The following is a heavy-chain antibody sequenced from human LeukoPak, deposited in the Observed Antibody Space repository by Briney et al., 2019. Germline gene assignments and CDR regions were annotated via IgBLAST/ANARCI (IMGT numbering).Heavy chain of an antibody. CDR1: GYTFTGYY. CDR3: ARDYCGGDCFPDY. CDR2: INPNSGDT. D-gene: IGHD2-21*02. J-gene: IGHJ4*02. Sequence: ASVKVSCKASGYTFTGYYVHWVRQAPGQGLEWMGRINPNSGDTNYAQKFHGRVTMTRDTSISTAYMELSRLRSDDTAVYYCARDYCGGDCFPDYWGQGTLVTVSS. V-gene: IGHV1-2*06.